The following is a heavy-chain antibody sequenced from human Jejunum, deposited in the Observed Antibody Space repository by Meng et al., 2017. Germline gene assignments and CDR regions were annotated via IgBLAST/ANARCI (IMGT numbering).Heavy chain of an antibody. Sequence: QVQLVESGGGVVQPGRSLRLSCAASGFTFSNYDMHWVRQAPGKGLEWVAEISYDGSNKYYADSVKGRFTISRDNSKNTLYLQMNSLRPEDTAVYYCAREPYTGNFYFNYWGQGTLVTVSS. CDR2: ISYDGSNK. D-gene: IGHD1-26*01. CDR3: AREPYTGNFYFNY. V-gene: IGHV3-30-3*01. CDR1: GFTFSNYD. J-gene: IGHJ4*02.